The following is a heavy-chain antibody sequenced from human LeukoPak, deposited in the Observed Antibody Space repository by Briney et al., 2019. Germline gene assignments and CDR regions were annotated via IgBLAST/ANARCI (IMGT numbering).Heavy chain of an antibody. CDR3: AKGHSGYYYRSLFDS. D-gene: IGHD3-22*01. CDR1: GFNFHNYA. CDR2: ISWNSGNI. Sequence: GGSLRLSCAASGFNFHNYAMYWVRQPPGKGLEWVSGISWNSGNIDDADSVKGRITVSRDNTKNSLFLQIDGLRTEDTALYFCAKGHSGYYYRSLFDSWRQGTMATVSS. J-gene: IGHJ4*02. V-gene: IGHV3-9*01.